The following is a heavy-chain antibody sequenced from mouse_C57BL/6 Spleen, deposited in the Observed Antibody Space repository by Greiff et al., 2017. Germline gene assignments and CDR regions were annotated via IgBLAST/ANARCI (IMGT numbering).Heavy chain of an antibody. J-gene: IGHJ2*01. CDR2: IYPGSGST. CDR1: GYTFTSYW. Sequence: QVQLQQPGAELVKPGASVKMSCKASGYTFTSYWITWVKQRPGQGLEWIGDIYPGSGSTNYNEKFKSKATLTVDTSSSTAYMQLSSLTSEDSAVYYCARRRYYPDYFDDWGQGTTLTVSS. D-gene: IGHD1-1*01. CDR3: ARRRYYPDYFDD. V-gene: IGHV1-55*01.